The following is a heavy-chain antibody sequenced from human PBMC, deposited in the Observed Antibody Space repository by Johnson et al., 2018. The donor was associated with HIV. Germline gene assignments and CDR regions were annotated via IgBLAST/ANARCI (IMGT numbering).Heavy chain of an antibody. D-gene: IGHD1-1*01. CDR2: IRFDGSSK. Sequence: QVQLVESGGGVVQPGGSLRLSCAASGFIFRNYGMHWVRQAPGNGLEWVAFIRFDGSSKYYAESVKGLFTISRDNSKNTLYLQMNSLRPEDTAVYYCARVDLYDLGGQGTMVTVSS. V-gene: IGHV3-30*02. CDR3: ARVDLYDL. J-gene: IGHJ3*01. CDR1: GFIFRNYG.